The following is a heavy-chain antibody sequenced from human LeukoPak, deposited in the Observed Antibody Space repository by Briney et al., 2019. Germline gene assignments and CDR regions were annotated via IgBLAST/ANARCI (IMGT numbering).Heavy chain of an antibody. J-gene: IGHJ4*02. CDR3: ARVYCGGGSCDSYFDY. D-gene: IGHD2-15*01. V-gene: IGHV3-7*05. CDR1: GFTFSSYE. CDR2: INQDGSET. Sequence: PGGSLRLSCAASGFTFSSYEMKWVRQAPGKGLEWVANINQDGSETYYVDAVKGRFTISRDNAENSLYLQMNSLRAEDTAVYYCARVYCGGGSCDSYFDYWGQGTLVTVSS.